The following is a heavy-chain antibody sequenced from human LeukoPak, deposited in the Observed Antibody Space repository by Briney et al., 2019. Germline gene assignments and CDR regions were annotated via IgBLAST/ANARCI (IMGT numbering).Heavy chain of an antibody. D-gene: IGHD3-9*01. CDR1: GGTFSSYA. V-gene: IGHV1-69*01. CDR3: ARGSGDDILTGYPYYFDY. J-gene: IGHJ4*02. CDR2: IIPIFGTA. Sequence: SVKVSCKASGGTFSSYAISWVRQAPGRGLEWVGGIIPIFGTANYAQKFQGRVTITADESTSTAYMELSSLRSEDTAVYYCARGSGDDILTGYPYYFDYWGQGTLVTVSS.